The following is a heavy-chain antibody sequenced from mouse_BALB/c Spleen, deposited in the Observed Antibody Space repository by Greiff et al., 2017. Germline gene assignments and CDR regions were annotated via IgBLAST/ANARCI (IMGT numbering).Heavy chain of an antibody. CDR2: IDPETGGT. CDR1: GYTCTDYE. CDR3: TRGSSPFDY. Sequence: VKLMESGAELVRPGASVTLSCKASGYTCTDYEMHWVKQTPVHGLEWIGAIDPETGGTAYNQKFKGKATLTADKSSSTAYMELRSLTSEDSAVYYCTRGSSPFDYWGQGTTLTVSS. D-gene: IGHD1-1*01. V-gene: IGHV1-15*01. J-gene: IGHJ2*01.